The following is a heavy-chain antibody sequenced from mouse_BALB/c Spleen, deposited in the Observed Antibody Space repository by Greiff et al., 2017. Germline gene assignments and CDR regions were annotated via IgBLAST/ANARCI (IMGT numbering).Heavy chain of an antibody. V-gene: IGHV1-9*01. D-gene: IGHD2-12*01. J-gene: IGHJ4*01. CDR2: ILPGRGST. Sequence: QVQLQQSGAELMKPGASVKISCKATGYTFSSYWIEWVKQRPGHGLEWIGEILPGRGSTNYNETFKGKATFTADTSSNTAYLKLSSLTSEDSAVYYCARGGDDGGNLGAMDYWGQGTSVTVSS. CDR1: GYTFSSYW. CDR3: ARGGDDGGNLGAMDY.